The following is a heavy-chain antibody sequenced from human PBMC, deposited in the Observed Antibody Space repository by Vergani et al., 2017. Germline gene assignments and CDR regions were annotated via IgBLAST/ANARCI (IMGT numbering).Heavy chain of an antibody. CDR2: VFHTGTA. J-gene: IGHJ5*02. Sequence: QVQLVESGPGLVKPSETLSLTCTVSGCSLSSYYWNWIRQPAGKGLEWVGRVFHTGTADYNPSLNSRVTLSVDTSKNQVSLKLTSVTAADTAIYYCARSFGYITSPGRFDPWGQGTLVVVSS. CDR1: GCSLSSYY. V-gene: IGHV4-4*07. CDR3: ARSFGYITSPGRFDP. D-gene: IGHD2-2*01.